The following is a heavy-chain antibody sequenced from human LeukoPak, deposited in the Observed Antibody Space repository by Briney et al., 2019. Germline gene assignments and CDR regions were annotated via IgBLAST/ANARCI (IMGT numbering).Heavy chain of an antibody. V-gene: IGHV4-34*01. J-gene: IGHJ6*03. CDR2: INHSGST. D-gene: IGHD6-13*01. CDR1: GGSFSGYY. Sequence: SETLSLTCAVYGGSFSGYYWSWIRQPPGRGLEWIGEINHSGSTNYNPSLKSRVTISVDTSKNQFSLKLSSVTAADTAVYYCARGSSSWYGGSVDYYYYMDVWGKGTTVTVSS. CDR3: ARGSSSWYGGSVDYYYYMDV.